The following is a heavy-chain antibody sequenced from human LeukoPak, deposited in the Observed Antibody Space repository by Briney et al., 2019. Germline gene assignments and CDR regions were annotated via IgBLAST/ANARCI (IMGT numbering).Heavy chain of an antibody. CDR1: GFTFSDYN. V-gene: IGHV3-21*01. D-gene: IGHD6-19*01. CDR3: ARHGRGWYMNDY. CDR2: ITTSSSYM. Sequence: GGSLRLSCVASGFTFSDYNMNWVRQAPGKGLEWVSSITTSSSYMYYADSVKGRFTISRDNAKNSLYLHMNSLRAEDTAVYYCARHGRGWYMNDYWGQGTLVTVSS. J-gene: IGHJ4*02.